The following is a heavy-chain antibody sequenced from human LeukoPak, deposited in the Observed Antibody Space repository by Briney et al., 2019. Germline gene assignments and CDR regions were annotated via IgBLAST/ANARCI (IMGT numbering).Heavy chain of an antibody. J-gene: IGHJ4*02. V-gene: IGHV3-33*01. CDR2: IWYDGSNK. CDR3: ARDRLDGSYFDY. Sequence: PGGSLRLSCAASGFTFSSYGMHWVRQAPGKGLVWVAVIWYDGSNKYYADSGKGRFTISRDNSKNTLYLQMNSLRAEGTAVYYCARDRLDGSYFDYWGQGTLVTVSS. CDR1: GFTFSSYG. D-gene: IGHD5-12*01.